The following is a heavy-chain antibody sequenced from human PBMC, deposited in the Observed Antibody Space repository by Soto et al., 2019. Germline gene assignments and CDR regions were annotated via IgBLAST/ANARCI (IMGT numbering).Heavy chain of an antibody. D-gene: IGHD2-2*01. CDR2: INHSGST. V-gene: IGHV4-34*01. CDR1: GGSFSGYY. J-gene: IGHJ6*02. CDR3: ARGNIVVVPGNYYYYGMDV. Sequence: QVQLQQWGAGLLKPSETLSLTCAVYGGSFSGYYWSWIRQPPGKGLEWIGEINHSGSTNYNPSLKSRVTISVDTSKNQFSLKLSSLTAADTAVYYCARGNIVVVPGNYYYYGMDVWGQGTTVTVSS.